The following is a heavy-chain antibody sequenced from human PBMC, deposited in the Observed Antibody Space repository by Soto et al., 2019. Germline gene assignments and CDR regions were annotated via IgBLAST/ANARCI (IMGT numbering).Heavy chain of an antibody. J-gene: IGHJ6*04. CDR3: ARQQLLPFYYAFAV. CDR1: GGSISGYY. Sequence: SETLSLTCTVSGGSISGYYWSWIRQPPGKGLEYIGYIYYRGSTNYNPSLKSRVTMSIDTSRNQFSLKVNSVTAADTAVYYCARQQLLPFYYAFAVWGKGTKVTVSS. CDR2: IYYRGST. V-gene: IGHV4-59*01. D-gene: IGHD6-13*01.